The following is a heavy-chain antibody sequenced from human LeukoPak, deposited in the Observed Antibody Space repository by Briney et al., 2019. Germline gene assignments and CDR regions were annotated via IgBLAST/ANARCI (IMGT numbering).Heavy chain of an antibody. CDR2: ITDRGVST. V-gene: IGHV3-48*03. Sequence: PGGSLRPFCTGSGFSFNTYEMSWVRQAPGKGLEWISYITDRGVSTDYADSVKGRFTISRDNAKNSLYLQMDSLRAEDTAVYFCVRGIVGTGQFYFHHWGQGTLVTVSS. CDR1: GFSFNTYE. D-gene: IGHD1-26*01. J-gene: IGHJ4*02. CDR3: VRGIVGTGQFYFHH.